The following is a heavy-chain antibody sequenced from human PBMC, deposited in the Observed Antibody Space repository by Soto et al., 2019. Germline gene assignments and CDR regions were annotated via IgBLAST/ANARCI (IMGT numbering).Heavy chain of an antibody. CDR2: IYYSGST. Sequence: QVQLQESGPGLVKPSQTLSLTCTVSGGSISSGGYYWSWIRQHPGKGLEWIGYIYYSGSTYYNPSLKSRVTISVDTSKTQFSRKLSSVTAADTAVYYCARVDTAMVSWWYFDLWGRGTLVTVSS. CDR3: ARVDTAMVSWWYFDL. V-gene: IGHV4-31*03. D-gene: IGHD5-18*01. J-gene: IGHJ2*01. CDR1: GGSISSGGYY.